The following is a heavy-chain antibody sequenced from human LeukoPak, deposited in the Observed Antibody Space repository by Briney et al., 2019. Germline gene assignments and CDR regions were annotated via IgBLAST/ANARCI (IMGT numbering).Heavy chain of an antibody. V-gene: IGHV3-48*03. CDR2: ISSSGSTI. CDR1: GFTFSSYE. D-gene: IGHD6-19*01. J-gene: IGHJ4*02. Sequence: GGSLRLSCAASGFTFSSYEMNWVRQAPGKGLEWVSYISSSGSTIYYADSVKGRFTISRDNAKNSLYLQMNSLRAEDTAVYYCARATDGSGWYSCDYWGQGTLVTVSS. CDR3: ARATDGSGWYSCDY.